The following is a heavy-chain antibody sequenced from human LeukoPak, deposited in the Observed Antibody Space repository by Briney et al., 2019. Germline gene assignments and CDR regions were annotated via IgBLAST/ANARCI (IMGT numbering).Heavy chain of an antibody. D-gene: IGHD1-14*01. CDR2: ISYDGRK. V-gene: IGHV3-30*18. J-gene: IGHJ4*02. Sequence: QTGGSLRLSCAASGFTFSDYGIHWVRQAPGKGLEWVALISYDGRKYFADSVEGRITISRDNSKNMVYLQMNSLRTQDTAVYYCAKAPGTAYPDYWGQGTLVTVSS. CDR1: GFTFSDYG. CDR3: AKAPGTAYPDY.